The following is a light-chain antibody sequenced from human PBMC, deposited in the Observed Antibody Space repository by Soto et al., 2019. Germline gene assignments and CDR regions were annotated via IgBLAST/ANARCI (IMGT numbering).Light chain of an antibody. CDR2: GAS. CDR3: QQYGSSSG. V-gene: IGKV3-20*01. CDR1: QSVSSSY. J-gene: IGKJ3*01. Sequence: EIVLTQSPGTLSLSPGERATLSCRASQSVSSSYLAWYQQKPGQAPRLLIYGASSRATGIPDRFSGSGSGTDFTLTISRLEPEEFAVYYCQQYGSSSGFGPGTKVDVQ.